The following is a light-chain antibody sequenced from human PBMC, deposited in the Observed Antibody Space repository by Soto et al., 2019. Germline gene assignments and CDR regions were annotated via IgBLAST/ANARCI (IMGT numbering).Light chain of an antibody. V-gene: IGKV1-9*01. CDR1: QDISIY. CDR3: QQLHSFVLT. Sequence: IQLTQSPSSLSASIGDRVTITCRASQDISIYLAWYQQKSGEAPRLLIYGASTLQSGVPSRFSGSRSRTDFTLTIRGLQPEDFATYYCQQLHSFVLTFGGGTKVEMK. CDR2: GAS. J-gene: IGKJ4*01.